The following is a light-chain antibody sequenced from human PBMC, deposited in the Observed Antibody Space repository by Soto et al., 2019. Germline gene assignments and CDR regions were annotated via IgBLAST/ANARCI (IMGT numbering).Light chain of an antibody. CDR2: AAS. CDR1: QDISRY. Sequence: IQLTQSPSSLSASVGDRVTITCRASQDISRYLAWYQQKAGKAPKLLIYAASTLQSGVPSRFSGIGSGTDFTLHIRSLQPEAFATNYCQQLHRSPFTFGPGTKVDV. V-gene: IGKV1-9*01. J-gene: IGKJ3*01. CDR3: QQLHRSPFT.